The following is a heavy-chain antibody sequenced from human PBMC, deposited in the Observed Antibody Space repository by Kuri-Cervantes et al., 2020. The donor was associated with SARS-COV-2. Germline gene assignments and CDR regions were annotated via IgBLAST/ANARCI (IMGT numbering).Heavy chain of an antibody. J-gene: IGHJ3*02. Sequence: GGSLRLSCAASGFTFSSYWMSWVRQAPGKGLEWVANIKQDGSEKYYVDSVKGRFTISRDNAKNSLYLQMNSLRAEDTAVYYCATVTPDIVVVPAAIPGAFDIWGQGTMVTVSS. CDR3: ATVTPDIVVVPAAIPGAFDI. CDR1: GFTFSSYW. D-gene: IGHD2-2*02. V-gene: IGHV3-7*03. CDR2: IKQDGSEK.